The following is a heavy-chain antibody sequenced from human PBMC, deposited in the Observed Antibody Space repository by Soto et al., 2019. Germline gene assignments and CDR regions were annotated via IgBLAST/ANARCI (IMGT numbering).Heavy chain of an antibody. Sequence: TSETLSLTCAVYGGSFSGYYWSWIRQPPGKGLEWIGEINHSGSTNYNPSLKSRVTISVDTSKNQFSLKLSSVTAADTAVYYCARGRWSSTSCYVGFDPWGQGTLVTVSS. CDR1: GGSFSGYY. CDR2: INHSGST. CDR3: ARGRWSSTSCYVGFDP. J-gene: IGHJ5*02. D-gene: IGHD2-2*01. V-gene: IGHV4-34*01.